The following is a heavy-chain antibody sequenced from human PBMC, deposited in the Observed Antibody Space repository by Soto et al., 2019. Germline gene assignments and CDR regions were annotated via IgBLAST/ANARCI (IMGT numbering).Heavy chain of an antibody. D-gene: IGHD2-15*01. J-gene: IGHJ4*02. CDR1: GYTFTGYY. V-gene: IGHV1-2*04. CDR2: INPNSGGT. CDR3: ARDLSHRYCSGGSCYSGYFDY. Sequence: ASVKVSCKAPGYTFTGYYMHWVRQAPGQGLEWMGWINPNSGGTNYAQKFQGWVTMTRDTSISTAYMELSRLRSDDTAVYYCARDLSHRYCSGGSCYSGYFDYWGQGALVTVSS.